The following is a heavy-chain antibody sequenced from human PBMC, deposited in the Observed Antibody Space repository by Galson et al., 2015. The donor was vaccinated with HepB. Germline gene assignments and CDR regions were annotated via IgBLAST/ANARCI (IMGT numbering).Heavy chain of an antibody. Sequence: SLRLSCAASGFTVSSNYMSWVRQAPGKGLEWVSVIYSGGSTNYADSVKGRFTISRDNSKNTPYLQMNSLRPKDTDEYYCACSWATLENYYYYGMDVWGQGTTVTVSS. D-gene: IGHD6-13*01. V-gene: IGHV3-53*01. CDR2: IYSGGST. CDR1: GFTVSSNY. CDR3: ACSWATLENYYYYGMDV. J-gene: IGHJ6*02.